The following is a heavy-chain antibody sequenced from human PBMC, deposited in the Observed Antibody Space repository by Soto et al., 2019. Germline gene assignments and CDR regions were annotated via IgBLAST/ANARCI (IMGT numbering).Heavy chain of an antibody. CDR1: GGSISSSSYY. J-gene: IGHJ4*02. CDR2: IYYSGST. D-gene: IGHD3-22*01. CDR3: ARRAYYDSSGYSRIVYFDY. Sequence: SETLSLTCTVSGGSISSSSYYWGWIRQPPGKGLEWIGSIYYSGSTYYNPSLKSRVTISVDTSKNQFSLKLSSVTAADTAVYYCARRAYYDSSGYSRIVYFDYWGQGTLVTVSS. V-gene: IGHV4-39*01.